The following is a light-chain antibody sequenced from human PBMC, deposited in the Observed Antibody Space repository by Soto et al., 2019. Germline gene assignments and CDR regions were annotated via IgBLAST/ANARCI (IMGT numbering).Light chain of an antibody. Sequence: AIRMTQSPSSFSASTGDRVTITCGAGQGISSNLAWYQQKPGKAPKLLIYAASTLQRGVPSRSSASASGTDFTLTISCLQSEDFATYYCQQYYSYPLLTFGGGTKVEIK. CDR3: QQYYSYPLLT. J-gene: IGKJ4*01. V-gene: IGKV1-8*01. CDR1: QGISSN. CDR2: AAS.